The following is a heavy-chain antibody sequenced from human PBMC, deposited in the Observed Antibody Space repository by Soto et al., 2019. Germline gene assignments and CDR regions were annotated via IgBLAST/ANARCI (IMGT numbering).Heavy chain of an antibody. CDR2: IYDTGTT. V-gene: IGHV4-30-2*01. CDR1: GDSINTDVYS. Sequence: PSETLSLTCTVSGDSINTDVYSWTWIRQPPEKGLEWIGYIYDTGTTYCNSSLKSRVTISLDRSKNQFSLRLTSVTAADTAVYYCARDEDCGSGYTLWGQGILVTVSS. CDR3: ARDEDCGSGYTL. J-gene: IGHJ4*02. D-gene: IGHD3-10*01.